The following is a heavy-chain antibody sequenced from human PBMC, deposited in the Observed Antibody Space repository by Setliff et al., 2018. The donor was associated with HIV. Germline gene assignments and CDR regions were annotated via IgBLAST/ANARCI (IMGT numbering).Heavy chain of an antibody. J-gene: IGHJ6*04. Sequence: SETLSLTCTVSGGSINSTSYSWAWIRQPPGKGLEYIGSISYSGRTMDNPSLKSRVSMSVDTSRNQFSLKVTSVTAADTAVYYCARDLAGARLTIDIWGKGATVTVSS. V-gene: IGHV4-39*07. CDR3: ARDLAGARLTIDI. CDR1: GGSINSTSYS. D-gene: IGHD1-1*01. CDR2: ISYSGRT.